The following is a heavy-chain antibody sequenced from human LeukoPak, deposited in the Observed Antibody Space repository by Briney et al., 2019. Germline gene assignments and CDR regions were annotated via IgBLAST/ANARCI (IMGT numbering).Heavy chain of an antibody. V-gene: IGHV3-64D*06. CDR3: VKGKYGGFDY. CDR2: ISSNGGST. D-gene: IGHD4-23*01. J-gene: IGHJ4*02. CDR1: GFTFSSYA. Sequence: PGGSLRLSCAAFGFTFSSYAMHWVRQAPGKGLEYVSAISSNGGSTYYADSVKGRFTISRDNSKNTLYLQMSSLRAEDTAVYYCVKGKYGGFDYWGQGTLVTVSS.